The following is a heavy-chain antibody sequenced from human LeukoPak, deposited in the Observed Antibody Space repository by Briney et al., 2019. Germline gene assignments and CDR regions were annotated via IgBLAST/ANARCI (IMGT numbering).Heavy chain of an antibody. V-gene: IGHV3-43D*03. CDR1: GFTFDDYA. CDR3: AKDISFDFTSMDV. D-gene: IGHD3-9*01. CDR2: ISWDGGST. J-gene: IGHJ6*04. Sequence: GGSLRLSCAASGFTFDDYAMHWVRQAPGKGLEWVSLISWDGGSTYYADSVEGRFTISRDNSKNSLYLQMNSLRAEDTALYYCAKDISFDFTSMDVWGKGTTVTVSS.